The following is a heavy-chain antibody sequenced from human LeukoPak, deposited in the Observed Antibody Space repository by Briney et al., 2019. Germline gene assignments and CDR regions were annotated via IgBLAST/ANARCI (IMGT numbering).Heavy chain of an antibody. Sequence: PGGSLRLSCAASGFTISSYAMSWVRQAPGKGLEWVSAISGSGGSTYIGDSVKGRFTISRDNSKNTLYLQMNSLRAEDTALYFCAKHALSSSYYYYMDVWGKGTRVTVSS. V-gene: IGHV3-23*01. CDR1: GFTISSYA. CDR2: ISGSGGST. CDR3: AKHALSSSYYYYMDV. J-gene: IGHJ6*03.